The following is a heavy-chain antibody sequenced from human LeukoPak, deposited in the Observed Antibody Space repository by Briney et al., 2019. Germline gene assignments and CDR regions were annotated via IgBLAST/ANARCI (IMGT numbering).Heavy chain of an antibody. D-gene: IGHD3-16*02. V-gene: IGHV3-74*03. CDR2: INTDGSTI. CDR3: ARAGSYRFDY. CDR1: GFTFSSYW. Sequence: GGSLRLSCAPSGFTFSSYWMHWILQAPGKGLEWVSRINTDGSTITYADSVKGRFTISRDNARNTLYLQMNSLRDEDTAVYYCARAGSYRFDYWGQGTLVTVSS. J-gene: IGHJ4*02.